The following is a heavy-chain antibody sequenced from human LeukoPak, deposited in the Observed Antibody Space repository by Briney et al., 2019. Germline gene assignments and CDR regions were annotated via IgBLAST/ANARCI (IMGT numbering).Heavy chain of an antibody. CDR1: GFTVSSNY. Sequence: GGSLRLSCAASGFTVSSNYMSWVRQAPGKGLEWVSVIYSGGSTYYADSVKGRFTISRDNSKNTLYLQMNSLRAEDTAVYYCARNDFWSGPDYWGQGTLVTVSS. V-gene: IGHV3-53*01. CDR3: ARNDFWSGPDY. CDR2: IYSGGST. J-gene: IGHJ4*02. D-gene: IGHD3-3*01.